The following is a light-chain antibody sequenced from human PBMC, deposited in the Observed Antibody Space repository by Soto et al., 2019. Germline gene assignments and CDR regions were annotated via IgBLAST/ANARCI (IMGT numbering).Light chain of an antibody. CDR1: QSVPSKY. Sequence: EIVLTQSPGTLSLSPGERATLSCRASQSVPSKYLAWYQQNPGQAPRLLIYGASNRATGIPDKFSGSGSGTDFTLTVSSLRSEDSAVYYCQQYNYWPITFGQGTRLEIK. V-gene: IGKV3-20*01. CDR2: GAS. CDR3: QQYNYWPIT. J-gene: IGKJ5*01.